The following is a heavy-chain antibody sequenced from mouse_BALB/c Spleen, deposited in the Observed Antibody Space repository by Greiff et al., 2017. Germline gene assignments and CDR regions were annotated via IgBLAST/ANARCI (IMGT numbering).Heavy chain of an antibody. V-gene: IGHV5-4*02. CDR1: GFTFSDYY. CDR3: ARDGYRYAFAY. D-gene: IGHD2-14*01. J-gene: IGHJ3*01. CDR2: ISDGGSYT. Sequence: EVKLMESGGGLVKPGGSLKLSCAASGFTFSDYYMYWVRQTPEKRLEWVATISDGGSYTYYPDSVKGRFTISRDNAKNNLYLQMSSLKSEDTAMYYCARDGYRYAFAYWGQGTLVTVSA.